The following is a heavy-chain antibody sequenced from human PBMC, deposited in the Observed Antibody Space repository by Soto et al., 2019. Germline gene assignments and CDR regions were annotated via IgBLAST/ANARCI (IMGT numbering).Heavy chain of an antibody. V-gene: IGHV3-23*01. CDR2: ISGSGGST. CDR3: AKWERVADLVDDWFDP. CDR1: GFTFSSYA. J-gene: IGHJ5*02. D-gene: IGHD6-19*01. Sequence: GGSLRLSCAASGFTFSSYAMSWVRQAPGKGLEWVSAISGSGGSTYYADSVKGRFTISRDNSKNTLYLQMNSLRAEDTAVYYCAKWERVADLVDDWFDPWGQGTLVTGSS.